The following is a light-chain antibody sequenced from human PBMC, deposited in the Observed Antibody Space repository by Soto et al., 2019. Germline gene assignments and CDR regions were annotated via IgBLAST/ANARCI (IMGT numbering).Light chain of an antibody. CDR1: QIVNSNY. Sequence: DIVLTQSPGTLCLSPGERATLSCRASQIVNSNYLAWYQQRPGQAPRLLIYGASSRATGIPDRFSGSGSGTDFTLTISSLEPEDFSVYYCQQRYNWPITFGQGTRMEIK. CDR2: GAS. J-gene: IGKJ5*01. CDR3: QQRYNWPIT. V-gene: IGKV3D-20*02.